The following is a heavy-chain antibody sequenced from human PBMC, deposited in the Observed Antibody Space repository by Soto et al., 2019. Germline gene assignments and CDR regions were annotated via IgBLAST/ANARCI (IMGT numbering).Heavy chain of an antibody. D-gene: IGHD1-26*01. Sequence: VRQAPGQGLEWMGGIIPIFGTANYAQKFQGRVTITADESTSTAYMELSSLRSEDTAVYYCAREGGSPFDPWGQGTLVTVSS. V-gene: IGHV1-69*01. CDR3: AREGGSPFDP. CDR2: IIPIFGTA. J-gene: IGHJ5*02.